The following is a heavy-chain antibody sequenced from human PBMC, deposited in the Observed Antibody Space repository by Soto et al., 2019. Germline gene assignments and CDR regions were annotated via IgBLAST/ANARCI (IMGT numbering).Heavy chain of an antibody. CDR1: GASIGSGGYY. V-gene: IGHV4-31*01. Sequence: QVQLQESGPGLVKPSQTLSLTCSVSGASIGSGGYYWSWIRQHPGKGLEWIGYIYHSGSTYYNQSLKSLVTISVDTSKNQFSLKLSSVTAADTAVYYCAREGGALYSCYDRPYFDYWGQGTLVTVSS. CDR2: IYHSGST. CDR3: AREGGALYSCYDRPYFDY. J-gene: IGHJ4*02. D-gene: IGHD5-12*01.